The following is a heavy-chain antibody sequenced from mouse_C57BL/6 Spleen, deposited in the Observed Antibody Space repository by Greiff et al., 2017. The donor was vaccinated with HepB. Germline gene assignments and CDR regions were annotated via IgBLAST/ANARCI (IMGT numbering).Heavy chain of an antibody. V-gene: IGHV5-9*01. D-gene: IGHD4-1*01. CDR1: GFTFSSYT. CDR3: AKGANSFDY. J-gene: IGHJ2*01. CDR2: ISGGGGNT. Sequence: EVMLVESGGGLVKPGGSLKLSCAASGFTFSSYTMSWVRQTPEKRLEWVATISGGGGNTYYPDSVKGRFTISRDKAKNTLYLQMSSLRSSDTALYYCAKGANSFDYWGQGTTLTVSS.